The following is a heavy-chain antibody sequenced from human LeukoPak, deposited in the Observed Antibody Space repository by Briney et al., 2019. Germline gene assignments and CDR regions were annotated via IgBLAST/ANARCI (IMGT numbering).Heavy chain of an antibody. D-gene: IGHD2-2*01. J-gene: IGHJ4*02. CDR3: ARESGVVDRYQLLTD. CDR1: GGSISSGGYY. CDR2: IYHSGST. V-gene: IGHV4-30-2*01. Sequence: SETLSLTCTVSGGSISSGGYYWSWIRQPPGKGLEWIGYIYHSGSTYYNPSLKSRVTISVDRSKNQFSLKLSSVTAADTAVYYCARESGVVDRYQLLTDWGQGTLVTVSS.